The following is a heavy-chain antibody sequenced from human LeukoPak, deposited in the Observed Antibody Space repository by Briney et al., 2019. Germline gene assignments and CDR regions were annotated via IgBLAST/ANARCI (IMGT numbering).Heavy chain of an antibody. D-gene: IGHD3-22*01. V-gene: IGHV3-11*01. J-gene: IGHJ4*02. Sequence: GGSLRLSCAASGFTFSDYYMSWIRQAPGKGLEWVSYISSSGSTIYCADSVKGRFTISRDNAKNSLYLQMNSLRAEDTAVYYCARELDYYDSSGYGFDYWGQGTLVTVSS. CDR1: GFTFSDYY. CDR3: ARELDYYDSSGYGFDY. CDR2: ISSSGSTI.